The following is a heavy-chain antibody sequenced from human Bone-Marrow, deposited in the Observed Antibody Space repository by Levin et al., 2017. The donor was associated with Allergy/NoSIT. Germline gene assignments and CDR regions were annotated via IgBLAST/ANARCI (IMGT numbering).Heavy chain of an antibody. CDR2: ISGSGSNT. J-gene: IGHJ4*02. V-gene: IGHV3-23*01. D-gene: IGHD3-22*01. Sequence: LSLTCAASGLIFSNYAMNWVRQAPGKGLEWVSQISGSGSNTHYADSVRGRFTFSRDNSNNTVYLQMNSLRADDTAVYYCGGYDTSGYRSPFDYWRQGTLVTVSS. CDR3: GGYDTSGYRSPFDY. CDR1: GLIFSNYA.